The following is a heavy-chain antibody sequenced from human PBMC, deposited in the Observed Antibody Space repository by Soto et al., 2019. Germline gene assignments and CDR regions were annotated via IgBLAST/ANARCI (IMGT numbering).Heavy chain of an antibody. CDR3: ARHEEGHRTIFGAGLFDY. CDR1: GFTFSSYA. J-gene: IGHJ4*02. CDR2: ISYDGSNK. V-gene: IGHV3-30-3*01. D-gene: IGHD3-3*01. Sequence: SLRLSCAASGFTFSSYAMHWVRQAPGKGLEWVAVISYDGSNKYYADSVKGRFTISRGNSKNTLYLQMNSLRAEDTAVYYCARHEEGHRTIFGAGLFDYWGQGTLVTVSS.